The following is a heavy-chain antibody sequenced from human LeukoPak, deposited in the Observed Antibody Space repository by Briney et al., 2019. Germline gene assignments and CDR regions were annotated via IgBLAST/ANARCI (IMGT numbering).Heavy chain of an antibody. CDR3: ARVRFDYYDSSGSFDY. D-gene: IGHD3-22*01. Sequence: GGSLRLSCAASGFTFSSYGMHWVRQAPGKGLEWVAFIRYDGSNKYYADSVKGRFTISRDNSKNTLYLQMNSLRAEDTAVYYCARVRFDYYDSSGSFDYWGQGTLVTVSS. J-gene: IGHJ4*02. CDR1: GFTFSSYG. CDR2: IRYDGSNK. V-gene: IGHV3-30*02.